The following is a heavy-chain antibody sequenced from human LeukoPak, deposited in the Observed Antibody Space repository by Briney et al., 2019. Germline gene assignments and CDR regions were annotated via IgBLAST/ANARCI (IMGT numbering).Heavy chain of an antibody. V-gene: IGHV4-61*05. D-gene: IGHD6-19*01. CDR2: IYYSGST. CDR3: ARSLGGYSSGWYYFDY. CDR1: GGSISSSSYY. J-gene: IGHJ4*02. Sequence: SETLSLTCTVSGGSISSSSYYWSWIRQPPGKGLEWIGYIYYSGSTNYNPSLKSRVTISVDTSKNQISLKLSSVTAADTAVYYCARSLGGYSSGWYYFDYWGQGTLVTVSS.